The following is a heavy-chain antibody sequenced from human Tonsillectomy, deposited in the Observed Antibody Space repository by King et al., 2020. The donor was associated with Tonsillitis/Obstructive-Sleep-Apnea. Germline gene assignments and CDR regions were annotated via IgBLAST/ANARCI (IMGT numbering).Heavy chain of an antibody. CDR1: GFTVSSNY. Sequence: QLVQSGGGLIQPGGSLRLSCAASGFTVSSNYMSWVRQAPGKGLEWVSFFYSGGSTYYADSVKGRFTISRDNSKNTLYLQMNSLRAEDTAVYYCALQDYYYYGMDVWGQGTTVTVSS. D-gene: IGHD5-24*01. CDR2: FYSGGST. CDR3: ALQDYYYYGMDV. V-gene: IGHV3-53*01. J-gene: IGHJ6*02.